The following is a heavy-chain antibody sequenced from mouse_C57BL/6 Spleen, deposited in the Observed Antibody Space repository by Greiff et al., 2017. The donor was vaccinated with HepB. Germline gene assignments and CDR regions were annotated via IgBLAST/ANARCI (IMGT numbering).Heavy chain of an antibody. D-gene: IGHD1-1*01. CDR3: ARRSLGYGSNFDY. CDR2: IHPNSGST. J-gene: IGHJ2*01. V-gene: IGHV1-64*01. Sequence: QVQLQQSGAELVKPGASVKLSCKASGYTFTSYWMHWVKQRPGQGLEWIGMIHPNSGSTNYNEKFKSKATLTVDKSSSTAYMQLSSLTSEDSAVYYCARRSLGYGSNFDYWGQGTTLTVSS. CDR1: GYTFTSYW.